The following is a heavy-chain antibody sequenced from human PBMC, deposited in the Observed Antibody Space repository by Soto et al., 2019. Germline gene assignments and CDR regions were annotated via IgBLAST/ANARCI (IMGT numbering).Heavy chain of an antibody. D-gene: IGHD6-6*01. CDR3: ARGGIAARPGGYYYYYGMDV. Sequence: SETLSLTCAVYGGSFSGYYWSWIRQPPGKGLEWIGEINHSGSTNYNPSLKSRVTISVDTSKNQFSLKLSSVTAADTAVYYCARGGIAARPGGYYYYYGMDVWGQGTTVTVSS. J-gene: IGHJ6*02. CDR2: INHSGST. V-gene: IGHV4-34*01. CDR1: GGSFSGYY.